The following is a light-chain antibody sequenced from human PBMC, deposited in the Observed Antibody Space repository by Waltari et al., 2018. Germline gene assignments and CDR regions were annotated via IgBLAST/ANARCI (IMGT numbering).Light chain of an antibody. J-gene: IGLJ1*01. CDR1: SSDVGGYNY. Sequence: QSALTQPASVSGSPGQSITISCTGTSSDVGGYNYVSWYQQHPGKAPKLMIYDVSNRPSGVANRFSGSKSDNTSSLTISGLQAEDEADYYCSSYTSSSTPYVVGTGTKVTVL. V-gene: IGLV2-14*03. CDR3: SSYTSSSTPYV. CDR2: DVS.